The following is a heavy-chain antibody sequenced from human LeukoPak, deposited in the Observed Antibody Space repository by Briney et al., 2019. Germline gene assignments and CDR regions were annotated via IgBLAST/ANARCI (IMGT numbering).Heavy chain of an antibody. J-gene: IGHJ4*02. CDR2: ISGSGGST. V-gene: IGHV3-23*01. CDR3: AKDPVGVAAGSSLFDY. D-gene: IGHD6-13*01. CDR1: GFTFSSYA. Sequence: GGSLRLSCAASGFTFSSYAMSWVRQAPGKGVEWVSAISGSGGSTYYADSVKGRFTISRDNSKNTLYLQMNSLRAEDTAVYYCAKDPVGVAAGSSLFDYWGQGTLVTVSS.